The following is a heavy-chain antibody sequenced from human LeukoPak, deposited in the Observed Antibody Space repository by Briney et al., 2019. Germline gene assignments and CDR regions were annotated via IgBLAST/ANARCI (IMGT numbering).Heavy chain of an antibody. CDR2: IIPIVGTA. V-gene: IGHV1-69*11. CDR1: GCTFSSYA. J-gene: IGHJ4*02. Sequence: SVTVSCKASGCTFSSYAINWVRQAPGQGLEWMGKIIPIVGTANYAQKFQGRVTITADESTSTAYMELSSLRSEDTAVYYCARGPWDRNDALYYFDYWGQGTLVTVSS. D-gene: IGHD1-1*01. CDR3: ARGPWDRNDALYYFDY.